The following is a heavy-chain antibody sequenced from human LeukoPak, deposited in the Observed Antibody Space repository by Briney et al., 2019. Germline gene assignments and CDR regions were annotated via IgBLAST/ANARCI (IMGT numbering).Heavy chain of an antibody. D-gene: IGHD5-18*01. Sequence: SETLSLTCAVYGGSFSDYYRSWIRQPPGKGLEWIGEINHSGSTNYNPSLKSRVTISVDTSKNQFSLKLSSVTAADTAVYYCARDWGYSYGYNWFDPWGQGTLVTVSS. CDR3: ARDWGYSYGYNWFDP. CDR1: GGSFSDYY. CDR2: INHSGST. J-gene: IGHJ5*02. V-gene: IGHV4-34*01.